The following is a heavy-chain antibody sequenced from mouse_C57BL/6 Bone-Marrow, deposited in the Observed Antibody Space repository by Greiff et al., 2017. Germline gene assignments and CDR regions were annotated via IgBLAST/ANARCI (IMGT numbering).Heavy chain of an antibody. CDR1: GYTFTDYY. Sequence: VQLQQSGPELVKPGASVKISCKASGYTFTDYYLNWVKQSHGKSLEGIGDINPNNGGTSYNQKFKGKDTLTVDKSSSTAYMELRSLTSEDSAVYYCAREDYGSPWYVDVWGTGTTVTVSS. V-gene: IGHV1-26*01. CDR3: AREDYGSPWYVDV. CDR2: INPNNGGT. D-gene: IGHD1-1*01. J-gene: IGHJ1*03.